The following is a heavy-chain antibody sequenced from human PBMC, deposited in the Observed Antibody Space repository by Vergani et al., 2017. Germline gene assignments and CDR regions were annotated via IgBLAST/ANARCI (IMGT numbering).Heavy chain of an antibody. D-gene: IGHD1-26*01. CDR3: AKGPARSGNRLLGGDY. CDR2: ISYDGSNK. V-gene: IGHV3-30*18. Sequence: QVQLVESGGGVVQPGRSLRLSCAASGFTSSSYDMHWVRPAPGKGLEWVALISYDGSNKYYVESVKGRFTISRDNSENTLFLQMNSVRDEDTDVYYCAKGPARSGNRLLGGDYWGQGTLVTVSS. CDR1: GFTSSSYD. J-gene: IGHJ4*02.